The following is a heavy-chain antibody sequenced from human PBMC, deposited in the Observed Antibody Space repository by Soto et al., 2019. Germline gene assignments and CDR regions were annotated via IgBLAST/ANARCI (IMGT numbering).Heavy chain of an antibody. Sequence: GGSLRLSCAASGFTFSSYGMHWVRQAPGKGLEWVAVISYDGSNKYYADSVKGRFTISRDNSKNTLYLQMNSLRAEDTAVYYYAKDPRLDRGYRYEESYFDYWGQGPLVTVSS. V-gene: IGHV3-30*18. CDR3: AKDPRLDRGYRYEESYFDY. D-gene: IGHD5-18*01. CDR1: GFTFSSYG. CDR2: ISYDGSNK. J-gene: IGHJ4*02.